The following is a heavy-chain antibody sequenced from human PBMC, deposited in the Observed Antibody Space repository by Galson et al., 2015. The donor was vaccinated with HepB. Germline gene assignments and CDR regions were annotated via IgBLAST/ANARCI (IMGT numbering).Heavy chain of an antibody. CDR2: IIPIFGTA. CDR3: AREEQHQNWFDP. Sequence: SVTVSCKASGGTFSSYAISWVRQAPGQGLEWMGGIIPIFGTANYAQKFQGRVTITADESTSTAYMELSSLRSEDTAVYYCAREEQHQNWFDPWGQGTLVTVSS. CDR1: GGTFSSYA. J-gene: IGHJ5*02. V-gene: IGHV1-69*13. D-gene: IGHD6-13*01.